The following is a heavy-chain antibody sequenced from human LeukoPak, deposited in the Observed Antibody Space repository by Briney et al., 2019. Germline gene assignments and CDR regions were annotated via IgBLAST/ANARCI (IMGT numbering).Heavy chain of an antibody. CDR1: GFTFSSYS. V-gene: IGHV3-21*01. J-gene: IGHJ4*02. D-gene: IGHD5-18*01. Sequence: PGGSLRLSCAASGFTFSSYSMNWVRQAPGKGLEWVSSISSGSSYIYYADSVKGRFTISRDNAKNSLYLQMNSLRAEDTAVYYCARGGYSYGHFDYWGQGTLVTVSS. CDR3: ARGGYSYGHFDY. CDR2: ISSGSSYI.